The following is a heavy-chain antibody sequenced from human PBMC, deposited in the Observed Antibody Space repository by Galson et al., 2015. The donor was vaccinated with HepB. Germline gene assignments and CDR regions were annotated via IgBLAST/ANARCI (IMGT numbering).Heavy chain of an antibody. D-gene: IGHD3-3*01. V-gene: IGHV3-23*01. CDR1: GFTFSGYA. CDR3: AKGGRPDFWTGTYYMDV. CDR2: ISGSGGST. J-gene: IGHJ6*03. Sequence: SLRLSCAASGFTFSGYAMSWVRQAPGKGLEWVSAISGSGGSTYYADSVKGRFTISRDNSKNTLYLQMNSLRAEDTAVYYCAKGGRPDFWTGTYYMDVWGKGTTVTVSS.